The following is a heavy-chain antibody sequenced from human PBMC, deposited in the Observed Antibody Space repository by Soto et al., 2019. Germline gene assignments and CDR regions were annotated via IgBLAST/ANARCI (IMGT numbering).Heavy chain of an antibody. CDR3: AGSDYYDSSGYYPVFDY. CDR1: GGSISSSSYY. V-gene: IGHV4-39*01. CDR2: IYYSGST. J-gene: IGHJ4*02. Sequence: SETLSLTCTVSGGSISSSSYYWGWIRQPPGKGLEWIGSIYYSGSTYYNPSLKSRVTISVDTSKNQFSLKLSSVTAADTAVYYCAGSDYYDSSGYYPVFDYWGQGTLVTVSS. D-gene: IGHD3-22*01.